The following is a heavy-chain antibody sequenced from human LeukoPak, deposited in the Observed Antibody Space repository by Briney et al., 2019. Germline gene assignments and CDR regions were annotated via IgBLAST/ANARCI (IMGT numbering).Heavy chain of an antibody. CDR3: ARAPSPRDTSYYYGMDV. CDR2: ISSSSSYI. Sequence: RGGSLILSCAASGFTFSSYAMNWVRQAPGKGLEWVSSISSSSSYIYYADSVKGRFTISRDNAKNSLYLQMNSLRAEDTAVYYCARAPSPRDTSYYYGMDVWGQGTTVTVSS. V-gene: IGHV3-21*01. J-gene: IGHJ6*02. D-gene: IGHD3-16*01. CDR1: GFTFSSYA.